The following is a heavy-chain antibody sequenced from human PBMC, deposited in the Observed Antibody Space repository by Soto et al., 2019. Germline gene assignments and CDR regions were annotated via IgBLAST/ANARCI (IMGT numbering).Heavy chain of an antibody. D-gene: IGHD6-13*01. CDR3: ARVGYSREFDP. CDR1: GGSFSCYY. CDR2: INHSGST. V-gene: IGHV4-34*01. Sequence: SETLSLTCAVYGGSFSCYYWSWIRQPPGKGLEWIGEINHSGSTNYNPSLKSRVTISVDTSKNQFSLKLSSVTAADTAVYYCARVGYSREFDPWGQGTLVTVSS. J-gene: IGHJ5*02.